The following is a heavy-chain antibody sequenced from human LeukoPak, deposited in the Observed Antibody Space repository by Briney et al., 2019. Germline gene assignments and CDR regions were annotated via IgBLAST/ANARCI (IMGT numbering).Heavy chain of an antibody. Sequence: GGSLRLSCAASGFSFRSFEMSWVRQAPGKGLECIAYISSASGTIYHADSVKGRFTISRENANNSLYLQMHSLRAEDTAIYYCARSTELSDPYFYYGMDVWGQGTTVTVSS. V-gene: IGHV3-48*03. J-gene: IGHJ6*02. CDR2: ISSASGTI. D-gene: IGHD1-26*01. CDR1: GFSFRSFE. CDR3: ARSTELSDPYFYYGMDV.